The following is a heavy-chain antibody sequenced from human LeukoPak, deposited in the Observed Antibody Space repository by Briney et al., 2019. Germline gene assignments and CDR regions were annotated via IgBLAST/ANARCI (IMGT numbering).Heavy chain of an antibody. CDR1: GGSISSYY. CDR3: ARHHDTAIVTPFDY. D-gene: IGHD5-18*01. CDR2: IYYSGST. J-gene: IGHJ4*02. V-gene: IGHV4-59*08. Sequence: SETLSLTCTVSGGSISSYYWSWIRQPPGKGLEWIGYIYYSGSTNYNPSLKSRVTISVDTSKNQFSLKLSSVTAADTAVYYCARHHDTAIVTPFDYWGQGTLVTVSS.